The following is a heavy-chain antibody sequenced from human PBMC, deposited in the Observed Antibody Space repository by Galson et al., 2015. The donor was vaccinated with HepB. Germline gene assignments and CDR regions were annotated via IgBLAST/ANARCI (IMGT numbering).Heavy chain of an antibody. CDR1: GFSFNNVW. CDR3: TTDVYFSSYWSWIDP. CDR2: IKSKTDGGTT. V-gene: IGHV3-15*01. J-gene: IGHJ5*02. Sequence: SLRLSCAATGFSFNNVWMNWVRQAPGKGLEWVGRIKSKTDGGTTEYAAPVKGRFTISREDSNNTLYLQMNSLKTDDTAVYYCTTDVYFSSYWSWIDPWGQGTLVTVSS. D-gene: IGHD2-2*01.